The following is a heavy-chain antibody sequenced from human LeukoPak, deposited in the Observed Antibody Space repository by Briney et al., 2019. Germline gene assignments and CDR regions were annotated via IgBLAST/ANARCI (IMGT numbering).Heavy chain of an antibody. V-gene: IGHV3-21*01. CDR3: ARDFVRRGNRLGY. Sequence: GGSLRLSCAASGFTFSSYSMNWVRQAPGKGLEWVSSISSSSSYIYYADSVKGRFTISRDNAKNSLYLQMNSLRAEDTAVYYCARDFVRRGNRLGYWGQGTLVTVSS. CDR2: ISSSSSYI. D-gene: IGHD1-14*01. CDR1: GFTFSSYS. J-gene: IGHJ4*02.